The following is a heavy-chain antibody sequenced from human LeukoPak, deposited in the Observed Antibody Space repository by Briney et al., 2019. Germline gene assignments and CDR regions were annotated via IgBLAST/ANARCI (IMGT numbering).Heavy chain of an antibody. CDR3: ARHPKGKYYYDSSGYRRWAFDI. J-gene: IGHJ3*02. V-gene: IGHV5-10-1*01. CDR1: GYSFTSYW. D-gene: IGHD3-22*01. CDR2: IDPSDSYT. Sequence: GESLKISCKGSGYSFTSYWISWVRQMPGKGLEWMGRIDPSDSYTNYSPSFQGHVTISADKSISTAYLQWSSLKASDTAMYYCARHPKGKYYYDSSGYRRWAFDIWGQGTMVTVSS.